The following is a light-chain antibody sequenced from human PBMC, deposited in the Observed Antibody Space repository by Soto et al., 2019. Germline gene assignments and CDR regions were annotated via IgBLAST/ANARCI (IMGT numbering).Light chain of an antibody. CDR3: SSYTSSTSLDV. V-gene: IGLV2-14*01. CDR2: EVS. CDR1: SSDVGGYNY. Sequence: QSALTQPASVSASPGQSITTSCTGTSSDVGGYNYVSWYQQHPSKAPKLMIYEVSNRPSGVSIRFSGSKSGNPASLTISGLQAEDEADYYCSSYTSSTSLDVFGTGTKVTVL. J-gene: IGLJ1*01.